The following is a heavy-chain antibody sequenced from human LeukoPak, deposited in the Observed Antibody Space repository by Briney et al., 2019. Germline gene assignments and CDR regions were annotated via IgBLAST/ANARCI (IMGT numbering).Heavy chain of an antibody. V-gene: IGHV3-23*01. D-gene: IGHD6-19*01. CDR3: AKTHWLLGALDI. Sequence: GGSLRLSCAASGFDFNNYAISWVRQAPGKGPEWVSAISGSAETTYYVDSVKGRFIISRDNSKRTVYLQLQRLRAEDTALYYCAKTHWLLGALDIWGQGTMVTVSS. J-gene: IGHJ3*02. CDR2: ISGSAETT. CDR1: GFDFNNYA.